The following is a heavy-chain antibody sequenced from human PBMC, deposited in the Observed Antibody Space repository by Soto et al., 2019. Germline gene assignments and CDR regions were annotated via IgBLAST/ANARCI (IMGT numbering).Heavy chain of an antibody. V-gene: IGHV3-21*06. CDR3: ARESEDLTSNFDY. CDR1: GFTFTRYS. Sequence: KPGGSLRLSCAASGFTFTRYSMNWVRQAPGEGLEWVSSISSTTNYIYYGDSMKGRSTISRDNAKNSLYLEMNSLRAEDTAVYYCARESEDLTSNFDYWGQGTLVTVSS. J-gene: IGHJ4*02. CDR2: ISSTTNYI.